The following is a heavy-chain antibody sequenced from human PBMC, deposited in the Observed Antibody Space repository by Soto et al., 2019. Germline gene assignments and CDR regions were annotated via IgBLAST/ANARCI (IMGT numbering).Heavy chain of an antibody. V-gene: IGHV3-30*18. Sequence: QVQMVESGGGVVQPGTSLRLSCVVTGLTFSGYGMHWVRKAPGKGLEWVADITYDVSSTYYADAVKGRFTVSRDKSKSILYLQMTSLRGDDTSMYYCAKDQMGRGWRTLESWGQGPLVIVSS. D-gene: IGHD3-10*01. CDR3: AKDQMGRGWRTLES. CDR2: ITYDVSST. J-gene: IGHJ5*02. CDR1: GLTFSGYG.